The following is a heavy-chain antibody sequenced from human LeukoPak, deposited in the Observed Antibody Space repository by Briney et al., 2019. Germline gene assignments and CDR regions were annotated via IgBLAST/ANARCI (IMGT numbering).Heavy chain of an antibody. CDR3: ARGGGRNTTMVWAFDY. J-gene: IGHJ4*02. Sequence: GGSLRLSCAASGFTFSSYGMHWVRQAPGKGLEWVSYISSSSSTIYYADSVKGRFTISRDNAKNSLYLQLNSLRAEDTAVYYCARGGGRNTTMVWAFDYWGQGTLVTVSS. V-gene: IGHV3-48*01. D-gene: IGHD5-18*01. CDR2: ISSSSSTI. CDR1: GFTFSSYG.